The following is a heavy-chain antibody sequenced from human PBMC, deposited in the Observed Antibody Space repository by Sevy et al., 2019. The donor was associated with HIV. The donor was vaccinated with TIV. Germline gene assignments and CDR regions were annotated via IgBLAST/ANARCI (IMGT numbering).Heavy chain of an antibody. Sequence: SETLSLTCTVSGGSITSLYWNWIRQPPGKGLEWIANIYYNGHINYNPSLKSRVTSSLDTSKNQFSLRLSSVTAADTAMYYCAGEDAWGRGYSWGQGTLVTVSS. CDR1: GGSITSLY. J-gene: IGHJ4*02. D-gene: IGHD1-26*01. CDR2: IYYNGHI. V-gene: IGHV4-59*08. CDR3: AGEDAWGRGYS.